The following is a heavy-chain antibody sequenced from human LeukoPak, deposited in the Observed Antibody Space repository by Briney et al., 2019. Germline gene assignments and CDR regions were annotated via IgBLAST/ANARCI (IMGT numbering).Heavy chain of an antibody. CDR3: ARTGDKMVRGVIRLVPTDY. J-gene: IGHJ4*02. V-gene: IGHV7-4-1*02. D-gene: IGHD3-10*01. CDR1: GGTFSSYA. CDR2: INTNTGNP. Sequence: ASVKVSCKASGGTFSSYAISWVRQAPGQGLEWMGWINTNTGNPTYAQGFTGRFVFSLDTSVSTAYLQISSLKAEDTAVYYCARTGDKMVRGVIRLVPTDYWGQGTLVTVSS.